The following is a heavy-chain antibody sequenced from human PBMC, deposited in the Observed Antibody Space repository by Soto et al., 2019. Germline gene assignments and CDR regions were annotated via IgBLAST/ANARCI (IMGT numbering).Heavy chain of an antibody. D-gene: IGHD2-8*02. CDR3: AKDRGGSTDDAFDS. V-gene: IGHV3-30*18. J-gene: IGHJ3*02. CDR2: ISYDGSNK. Sequence: QVQLVESGGGVVQPGRSLRLSCAASGFTFSSYGMHWVRQAPGKGLEWVAVISYDGSNKYYADAVKGRFTLPRDNSKNTLYLQMHSLRAEDTGVYYCAKDRGGSTDDAFDSWGQGTMVTVSS. CDR1: GFTFSSYG.